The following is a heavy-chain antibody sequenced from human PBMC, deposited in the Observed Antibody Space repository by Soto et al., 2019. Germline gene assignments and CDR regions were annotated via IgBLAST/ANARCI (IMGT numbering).Heavy chain of an antibody. D-gene: IGHD3-22*01. CDR2: IYYSGST. J-gene: IGHJ5*02. V-gene: IGHV4-39*01. CDR1: GGSISSSSYY. Sequence: PSETLSLTCTVSGGSISSSSYYWGWIRQPPGKGLEWIGSIYYSGSTYYNPSLKSRVTISVDTSKNQFSLKLSSVTAADTAVYYCARLSRVDYYDSSGYYTLGWFDPWGQGTLVT. CDR3: ARLSRVDYYDSSGYYTLGWFDP.